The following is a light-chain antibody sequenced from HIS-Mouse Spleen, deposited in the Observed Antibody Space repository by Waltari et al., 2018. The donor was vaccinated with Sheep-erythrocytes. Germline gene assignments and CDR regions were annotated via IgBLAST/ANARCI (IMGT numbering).Light chain of an antibody. CDR3: QAWDSSTAV. V-gene: IGLV3-1*01. Sequence: SYELTQPPPVSVSPGQTASITCPGDKLGDKYACWYQQNPGQATVLVIYQDSKRPSGIPERFSGSNAGNTATLTISGTQAMDEADYYCQAWDSSTAVFGGGTKLTVL. CDR2: QDS. CDR1: KLGDKY. J-gene: IGLJ2*01.